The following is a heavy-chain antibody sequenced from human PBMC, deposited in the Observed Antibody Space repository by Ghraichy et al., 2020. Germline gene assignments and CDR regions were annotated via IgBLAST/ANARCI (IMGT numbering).Heavy chain of an antibody. CDR2: ISAYNGNT. CDR3: ARDREDPWPNYYYYYYYMDV. CDR1: GYTFTSYG. J-gene: IGHJ6*03. Sequence: ASVKVSCKASGYTFTSYGISWVRQAPGQGLEWMGWISAYNGNTNYAQKLQGRVTMTTDTSTSTAYMELRSLRSDDTAVYYCARDREDPWPNYYYYYYYMDVWGKGTTVTVSS. V-gene: IGHV1-18*01.